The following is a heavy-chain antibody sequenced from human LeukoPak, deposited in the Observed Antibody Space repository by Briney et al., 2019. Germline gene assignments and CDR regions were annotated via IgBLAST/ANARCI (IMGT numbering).Heavy chain of an antibody. J-gene: IGHJ4*02. D-gene: IGHD5-12*01. V-gene: IGHV3-7*01. CDR2: IKTDGSKK. CDR3: ARGYSGYVFFDH. CDR1: GFTFSNYW. Sequence: GGSLRLSCAASGFTFSNYWITWVRQAPGKGLEWVANIKTDGSKKHHVDSVKGRFTVSRDNARNSLYLQMNSLRAEDTALYYCARGYSGYVFFDHWGQGNLVTVSS.